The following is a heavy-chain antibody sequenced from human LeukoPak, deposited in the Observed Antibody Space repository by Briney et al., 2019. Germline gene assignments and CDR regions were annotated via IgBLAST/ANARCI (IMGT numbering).Heavy chain of an antibody. Sequence: GGSLRLSCAGSGFAFGTYXXXXXXXXXGXGXXXXSSIXANGQATXXXDXXEGXXTISRDXXKNTLYLQLNSLRAEDTAKYYCARDPYNTILYRLAYWGQGTLVTVSS. J-gene: IGHJ4*02. V-gene: IGHV3-23*01. CDR2: IXANGQAT. CDR3: ARDPYNTILYRLAY. D-gene: IGHD3-10*01. CDR1: GFAFGTYX.